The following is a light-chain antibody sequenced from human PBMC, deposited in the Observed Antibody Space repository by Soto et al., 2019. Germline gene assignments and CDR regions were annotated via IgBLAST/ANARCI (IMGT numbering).Light chain of an antibody. CDR3: SSYTSSSTRV. Sequence: QSALTQPASVSGSPGQSITISCTGTSSDVGGYNYVSWYQQHPGKAPKLMIYDVSNRPSGVSNRFSGSKSGNTASPTISGLQAEDEADYYRSSYTSSSTRVFGGGTELTVL. J-gene: IGLJ2*01. V-gene: IGLV2-14*01. CDR2: DVS. CDR1: SSDVGGYNY.